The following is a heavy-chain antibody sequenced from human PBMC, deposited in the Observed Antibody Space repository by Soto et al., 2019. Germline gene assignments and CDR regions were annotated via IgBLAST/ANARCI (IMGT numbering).Heavy chain of an antibody. D-gene: IGHD5-12*01. Sequence: QLQLQESGPGLVKPSETLSLTCTVSGGSISSSSYYWGWIRQPPGKGLEWIGSIYYSGSTYYNPSLKSRVTISVDTSKNQFSLKLSSVTAADTAVYYCARPVRDGYNSFWFDPWGQGTLVTVSS. V-gene: IGHV4-39*01. CDR2: IYYSGST. J-gene: IGHJ5*02. CDR1: GGSISSSSYY. CDR3: ARPVRDGYNSFWFDP.